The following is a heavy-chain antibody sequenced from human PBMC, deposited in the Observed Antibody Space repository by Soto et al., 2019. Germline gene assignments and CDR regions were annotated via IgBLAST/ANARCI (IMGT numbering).Heavy chain of an antibody. CDR3: ATSGLVVPAAIVSRSWSGMDV. V-gene: IGHV3-11*06. Sequence: PGGSLGLSGAASGFTFRDYYMSWIRQAPGKGLGGGSYISSSSSYKNYADSVKGGFTISRDNAKNSLYLQMNSLRAEDTAVYYLATSGLVVPAAIVSRSWSGMDVCGSVTTAIV. D-gene: IGHD2-2*01. J-gene: IGHJ6*02. CDR1: GFTFRDYY. CDR2: ISSSSSYK.